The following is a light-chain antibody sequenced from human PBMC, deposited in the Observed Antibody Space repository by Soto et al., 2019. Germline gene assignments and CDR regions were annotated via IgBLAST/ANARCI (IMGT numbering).Light chain of an antibody. CDR2: GAS. V-gene: IGKV3-15*01. J-gene: IGKJ1*01. CDR1: QSVSSN. Sequence: VLAQSPATFSFSPGESATLSRMASQSVSSNLAWYQQKPGHAPRLLIYGASTRATGIPARFSGSGSGTEFTLTISSLRSEDFAVYYCQQYNDWPRTFGQGTKVDI. CDR3: QQYNDWPRT.